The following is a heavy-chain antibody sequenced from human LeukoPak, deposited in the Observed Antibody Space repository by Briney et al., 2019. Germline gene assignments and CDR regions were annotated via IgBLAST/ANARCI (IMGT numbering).Heavy chain of an antibody. CDR3: ARGSRKFTIFGVVNARNYYGMDV. V-gene: IGHV3-30*12. Sequence: GGSLRLSCAASGFAFNTYGMQWVRQAPGMGLEWVAVDSFNGRVQYYADSVRGRFTISRDNAKNSLYLQMNSLRAEDTAVYYCARGSRKFTIFGVVNARNYYGMDVWGQGTTVTVSS. D-gene: IGHD3-3*01. CDR1: GFAFNTYG. CDR2: DSFNGRVQ. J-gene: IGHJ6*02.